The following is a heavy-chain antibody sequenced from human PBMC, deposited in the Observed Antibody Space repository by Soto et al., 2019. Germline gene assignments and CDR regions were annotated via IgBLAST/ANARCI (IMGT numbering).Heavy chain of an antibody. CDR2: IYYSGST. J-gene: IGHJ4*02. D-gene: IGHD3-10*01. CDR1: GGSISSSSYY. Sequence: QLQLQESGPGLVKPSETLSLTCTVSGGSISSSSYYWGWIRQPPGKGLEWIGSIYYSGSTYYNPSLKSRVTISVDTSKNQFSLKLSSVTAADTAVYYCARHRYYGSGSYFAGGVGLFDYWGQGTLVTVSS. CDR3: ARHRYYGSGSYFAGGVGLFDY. V-gene: IGHV4-39*01.